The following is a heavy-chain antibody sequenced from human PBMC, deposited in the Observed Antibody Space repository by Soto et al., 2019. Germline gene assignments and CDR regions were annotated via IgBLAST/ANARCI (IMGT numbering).Heavy chain of an antibody. V-gene: IGHV1-69*13. CDR2: IIPIFGTA. D-gene: IGHD3-16*01. Sequence: SVKVSCKASGGTFSSYAISWVRQAPGQGLEWMGGIIPIFGTANYAQKFQGRVTITAGESTSTAYMELSSLRSEDSAVYYCVPRKGDPFTWGPGTLVTVSS. CDR3: VPRKGDPFT. J-gene: IGHJ4*02. CDR1: GGTFSSYA.